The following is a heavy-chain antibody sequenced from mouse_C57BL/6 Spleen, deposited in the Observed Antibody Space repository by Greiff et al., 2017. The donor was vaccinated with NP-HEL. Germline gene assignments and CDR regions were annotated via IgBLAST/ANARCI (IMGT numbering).Heavy chain of an antibody. CDR2: INPNNGGT. J-gene: IGHJ4*01. D-gene: IGHD1-1*01. CDR1: GYTFTDYY. V-gene: IGHV1-26*01. Sequence: EVQLQQSGPELVKPGASVKISCKASGYTFTDYYMNWVKQSHGKSLEWIGDINPNNGGTSYNQKFKGKATLTVDKSSSTAYMELRSLTSEDSAVYYCARRTVVAHYAMDYWGQGTSVTVSS. CDR3: ARRTVVAHYAMDY.